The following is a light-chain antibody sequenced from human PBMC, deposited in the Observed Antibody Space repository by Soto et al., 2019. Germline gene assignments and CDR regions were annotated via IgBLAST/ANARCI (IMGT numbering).Light chain of an antibody. CDR3: QQINSYPPWT. CDR2: AAS. V-gene: IGKV1-9*01. J-gene: IGKJ1*01. Sequence: DIQLTQSPSFLSASVGDRVTITCRASQGISSYLAWYQQKPGKAPKLLIYAASTLQSGVPSRFSGSGSGTEFTLTISSLQPADFATYYCQQINSYPPWTFGQGTKVEIK. CDR1: QGISSY.